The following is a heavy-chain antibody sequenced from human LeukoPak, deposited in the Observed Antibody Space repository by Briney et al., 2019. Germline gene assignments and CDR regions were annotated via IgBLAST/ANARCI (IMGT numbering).Heavy chain of an antibody. CDR3: ARDTYYYNSSAFYHYYYGMDV. CDR1: GFTFDDYA. D-gene: IGHD3-22*01. Sequence: GGSLRLSCAASGFTFDDYAMHWVRQPPGKGLEWVSRIESDGSRTRYADSVKGRFTISRDNAKNTLYLQMNSLSAEDTAVYYCARDTYYYNSSAFYHYYYGMDVWGQGTTVTVSS. V-gene: IGHV3-74*01. CDR2: IESDGSRT. J-gene: IGHJ6*02.